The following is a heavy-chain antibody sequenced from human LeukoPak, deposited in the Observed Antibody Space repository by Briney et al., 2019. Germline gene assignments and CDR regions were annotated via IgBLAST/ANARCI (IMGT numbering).Heavy chain of an antibody. Sequence: PGGSLRLSCAASGFNVSSSYMTWVRQAPGKGLEWVAFIYSGGATSYADSVKGRSTISRDNDKNTLYLQVNSLRAEDTAVYYCAKANAAAGTETLHFDYWGQGTLVTVSS. CDR3: AKANAAAGTETLHFDY. J-gene: IGHJ4*02. CDR1: GFNVSSSY. CDR2: IYSGGAT. V-gene: IGHV3-53*01. D-gene: IGHD6-13*01.